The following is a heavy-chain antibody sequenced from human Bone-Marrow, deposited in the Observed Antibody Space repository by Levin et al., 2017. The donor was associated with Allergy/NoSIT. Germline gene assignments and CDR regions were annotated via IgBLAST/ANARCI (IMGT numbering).Heavy chain of an antibody. J-gene: IGHJ4*02. CDR2: ISSSSSYT. Sequence: GGSLRLSCAASGFTFSDYYMSWIRQAPGKGLEWVSYISSSSSYTNYADSVKGRFTISRDNAKNSLYLQMNSLRAEDTAVYYCATGGTGGLDYFDYWGQGTLVTVSS. D-gene: IGHD7-27*01. CDR3: ATGGTGGLDYFDY. V-gene: IGHV3-11*06. CDR1: GFTFSDYY.